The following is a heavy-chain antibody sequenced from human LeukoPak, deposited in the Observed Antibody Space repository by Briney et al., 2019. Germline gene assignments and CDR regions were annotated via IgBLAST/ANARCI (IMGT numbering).Heavy chain of an antibody. J-gene: IGHJ4*02. Sequence: GGSLRLSCAAYGFSVSIKYMSWVRQAPGKGLDWVSVLYSGGITYYADSVKGRFTISRDNSKNTLYLQMNSLRAEDTAVYYCAREDHYGSGFDYWGQGTLVTVSS. CDR1: GFSVSIKY. V-gene: IGHV3-66*01. CDR2: LYSGGIT. D-gene: IGHD3-10*01. CDR3: AREDHYGSGFDY.